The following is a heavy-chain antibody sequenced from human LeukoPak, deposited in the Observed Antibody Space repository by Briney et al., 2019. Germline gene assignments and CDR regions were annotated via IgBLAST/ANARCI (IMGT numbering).Heavy chain of an antibody. Sequence: ASVKVSCKASGYTFTSYGISWVRQAPRQGLEWTGWISAYNGNTNYAQKLQGRVTMTTDTSTSTAYMELRSLRSDDTAVYYCARDRGSSSLRGMDVWGQGTTVTVSS. D-gene: IGHD6-13*01. J-gene: IGHJ6*02. CDR3: ARDRGSSSLRGMDV. CDR2: ISAYNGNT. V-gene: IGHV1-18*01. CDR1: GYTFTSYG.